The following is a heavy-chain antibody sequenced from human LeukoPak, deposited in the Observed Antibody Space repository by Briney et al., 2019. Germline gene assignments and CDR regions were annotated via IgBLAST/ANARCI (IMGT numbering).Heavy chain of an antibody. Sequence: GGSLRLSCAASGFTFSSYAMSWVRQAPGKGLEWVSAISGSGGSTYYADSVKGRFTISRDNSKNTLYLRMNSLRAEDTAVYYCAKDNGWGWSDFWSGYLEAFDIWGQGTMVTVSS. V-gene: IGHV3-23*01. CDR1: GFTFSSYA. CDR2: ISGSGGST. J-gene: IGHJ3*02. D-gene: IGHD3-3*01. CDR3: AKDNGWGWSDFWSGYLEAFDI.